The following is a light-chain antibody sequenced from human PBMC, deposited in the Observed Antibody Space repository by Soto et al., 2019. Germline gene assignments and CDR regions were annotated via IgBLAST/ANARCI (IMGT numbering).Light chain of an antibody. V-gene: IGLV2-8*01. Sequence: QSALTQPPSASGSPGQSVTISCTGTSSDVGGYNYVSWYQHHPGKAPKLIIYEVSQRPSGVPDRFSGSKSGNTASLTVSGLQAEDEAEYFCSSYAGSDNLPFGGGTQLTVL. CDR3: SSYAGSDNLP. CDR1: SSDVGGYNY. J-gene: IGLJ3*02. CDR2: EVS.